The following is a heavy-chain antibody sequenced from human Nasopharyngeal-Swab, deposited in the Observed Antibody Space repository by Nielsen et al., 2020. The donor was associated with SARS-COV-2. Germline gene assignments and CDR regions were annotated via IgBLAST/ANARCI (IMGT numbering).Heavy chain of an antibody. CDR1: GYNFNTYT. J-gene: IGHJ5*02. Sequence: ASVKVSCKASGYNFNTYTMTWVRQAPGQGPEWMGWINTNTGNPTYTQGFTGRFVFSLGTSVNTAYLQISSLKPEDTAVYYCATRYHWGQGTLVTVSS. V-gene: IGHV7-4-1*02. CDR2: INTNTGNP. CDR3: ATRYH.